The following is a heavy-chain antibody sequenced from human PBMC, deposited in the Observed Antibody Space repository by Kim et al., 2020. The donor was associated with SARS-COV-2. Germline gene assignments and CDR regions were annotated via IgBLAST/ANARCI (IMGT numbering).Heavy chain of an antibody. V-gene: IGHV3-9*01. CDR3: AKDIEYSGKGAFDI. J-gene: IGHJ3*02. D-gene: IGHD5-12*01. Sequence: AASVNGRLTISRDNARNSLYLQMNSLRPEDTALYYCAKDIEYSGKGAFDIWGQGTMVTVSS.